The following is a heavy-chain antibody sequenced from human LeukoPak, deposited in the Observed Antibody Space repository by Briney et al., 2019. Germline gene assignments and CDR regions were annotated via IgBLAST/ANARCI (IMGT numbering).Heavy chain of an antibody. V-gene: IGHV3-23*01. J-gene: IGHJ4*02. D-gene: IGHD4-23*01. Sequence: PGGSLRLSCAASGFTFSSFAMTWVRQAPGKGLEWVSGISGSGGRTYYADSVKGRFTISRDNSKDTLYLQMNSLRAEDMAVYYCATGVTSDSYLFNSYLFNYWGQGTLVTVSS. CDR2: ISGSGGRT. CDR3: ATGVTSDSYLFNSYLFNY. CDR1: GFTFSSFA.